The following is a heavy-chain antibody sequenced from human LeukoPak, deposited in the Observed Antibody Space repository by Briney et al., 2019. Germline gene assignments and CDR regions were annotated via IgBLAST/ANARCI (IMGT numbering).Heavy chain of an antibody. CDR1: GYTLTELS. Sequence: ASVKVSCKVSGYTLTELSMHWVRQAPGKGLEWMGGFDPEDGETIYAQKFQGRVTMTEDTPTDTAYMELSSLRSEDTAVYYCATAAVGCSGGSCYSYFDYWGQGTLVTVSS. D-gene: IGHD2-15*01. CDR2: FDPEDGET. CDR3: ATAAVGCSGGSCYSYFDY. J-gene: IGHJ4*02. V-gene: IGHV1-24*01.